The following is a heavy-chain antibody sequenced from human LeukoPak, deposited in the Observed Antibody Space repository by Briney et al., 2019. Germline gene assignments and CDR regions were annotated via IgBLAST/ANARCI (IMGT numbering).Heavy chain of an antibody. CDR3: ARGGAMVRGVSPLDY. J-gene: IGHJ4*02. D-gene: IGHD3-10*01. CDR2: ISSSGNYI. Sequence: GGSLRLSCAASGFTFSNYAMSWVRQAPGKGLEWVSSISSSGNYIYYADSVKGRFTISRDNAKNSLYLQMNSLRAEDTAVYYCARGGAMVRGVSPLDYWGQGTLVTVSS. CDR1: GFTFSNYA. V-gene: IGHV3-21*01.